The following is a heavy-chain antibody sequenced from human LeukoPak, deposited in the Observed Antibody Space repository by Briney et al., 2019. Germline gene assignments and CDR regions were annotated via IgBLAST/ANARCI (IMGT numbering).Heavy chain of an antibody. CDR1: GFTFSSYS. D-gene: IGHD3-16*01. CDR2: ISSSSSYI. V-gene: IGHV3-21*01. J-gene: IGHJ4*02. CDR3: ARRSRYYDYVWGSSRRGY. Sequence: GGYLRRYCAASGFTFSSYSMNWVRQAPGKGLEWVSSISSSSSYIYYADSVKGRFTISRDNAKNSLYLQMNSLRAEDTAVYYCARRSRYYDYVWGSSRRGYWGQGTLVTVSS.